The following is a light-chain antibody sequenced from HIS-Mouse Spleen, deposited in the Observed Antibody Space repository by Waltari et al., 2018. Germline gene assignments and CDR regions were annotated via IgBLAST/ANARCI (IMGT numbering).Light chain of an antibody. V-gene: IGKV4-1*01. CDR1: QGVLYSSNNKNY. CDR3: QQYYSTPGWT. J-gene: IGKJ1*01. Sequence: DIVMTQSPDSLAVSLGERATINCKSSQGVLYSSNNKNYLAGYQQKPGQPPKLLIYWASTRESGVPDRFSGSGSGTDFTLTISSLQAEDVAVYYCQQYYSTPGWTFGQGTKVEIK. CDR2: WAS.